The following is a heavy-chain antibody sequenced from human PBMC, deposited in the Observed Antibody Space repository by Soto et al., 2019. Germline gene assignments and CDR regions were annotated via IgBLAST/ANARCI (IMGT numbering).Heavy chain of an antibody. CDR1: GFSLSTSGMC. J-gene: IGHJ6*02. V-gene: IGHV2-70*11. CDR3: ARIRGGYDIYYFGMDV. Sequence: GATLVNPTQTLTLTCTFSGFSLSTSGMCVSWIRQPPGKALEWLARIDWDDDKYYSTSLKTRLTISKDTSKNQVVLTMTNMDPVDTATYYCARIRGGYDIYYFGMDVWGQGTTVTVSS. D-gene: IGHD5-12*01. CDR2: IDWDDDK.